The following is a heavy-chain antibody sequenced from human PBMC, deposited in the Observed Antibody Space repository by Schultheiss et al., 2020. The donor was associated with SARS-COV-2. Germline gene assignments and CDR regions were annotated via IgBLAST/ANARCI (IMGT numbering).Heavy chain of an antibody. CDR1: GFTFSSYG. Sequence: GGSLRLSCAASGFTFSSYGMHWVRQAPGKGLEWVAVIWYDGSNKYYADSVKGRFTISRDNSKNSLYLQMNSLRAEDTALYYCTTELRYYYDSWLFFDYWGQGTLVTVSS. D-gene: IGHD3-22*01. J-gene: IGHJ4*02. CDR2: IWYDGSNK. CDR3: TTELRYYYDSWLFFDY. V-gene: IGHV3-33*08.